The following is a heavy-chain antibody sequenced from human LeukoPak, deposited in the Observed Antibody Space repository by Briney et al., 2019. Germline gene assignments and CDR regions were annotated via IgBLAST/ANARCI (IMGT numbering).Heavy chain of an antibody. CDR2: IYYSGST. CDR3: ARQDYDVVFDY. V-gene: IGHV4-39*01. D-gene: IGHD2-2*01. CDR1: GGSISSSSYY. Sequence: SETLSLTCTVSGGSISSSSYYWGWIRQPPGKGVEWLGSIYYSGSTYYNPSLKSRVTISVDTSKNQFSLKLSSVTAADTAVYYCARQDYDVVFDYWGQGTLVTVSS. J-gene: IGHJ4*02.